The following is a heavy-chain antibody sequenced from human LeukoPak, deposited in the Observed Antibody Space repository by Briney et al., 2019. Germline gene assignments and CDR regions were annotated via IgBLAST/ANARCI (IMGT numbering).Heavy chain of an antibody. J-gene: IGHJ4*02. V-gene: IGHV3-30*02. Sequence: EGSLRLSCAASGFTFSSYGTHWVRQAPGKGLEWLAFIRYDGSNKYYADSVKGRFTISRDNSKNTLYLQMNSLRAEDTAVYYCAKSIVGASPYFDYWGQGTLVTVSS. D-gene: IGHD1-26*01. CDR3: AKSIVGASPYFDY. CDR2: IRYDGSNK. CDR1: GFTFSSYG.